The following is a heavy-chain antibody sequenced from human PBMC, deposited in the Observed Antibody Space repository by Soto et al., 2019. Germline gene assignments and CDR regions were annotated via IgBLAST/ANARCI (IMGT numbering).Heavy chain of an antibody. CDR3: ARDTSTTVRKGDAFDI. Sequence: GGSLRLSCAASGFTFSSYCMHWVRQAPGKGLEWVAGIWYDGSNKYYADSVKGQFTISRDNSKNTMYLHMNSLRAEGTAVYYCARDTSTTVRKGDAFDIWGQGTMVTVSS. CDR2: IWYDGSNK. V-gene: IGHV3-33*01. CDR1: GFTFSSYC. D-gene: IGHD4-17*01. J-gene: IGHJ3*02.